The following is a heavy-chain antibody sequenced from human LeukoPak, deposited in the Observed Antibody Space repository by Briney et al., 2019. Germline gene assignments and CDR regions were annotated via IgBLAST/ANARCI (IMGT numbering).Heavy chain of an antibody. Sequence: GESLKISCAASGFTFSSYWMSWVRQAPGKGLEWVANIKQDGSEKYYVDSVKGRFTISRDNAKNSLYLQMNSLRAEDTAVYYCARGSIVVVPAADVDYWGQGTLVTVSS. CDR3: ARGSIVVVPAADVDY. D-gene: IGHD2-2*01. V-gene: IGHV3-7*04. CDR2: IKQDGSEK. J-gene: IGHJ4*02. CDR1: GFTFSSYW.